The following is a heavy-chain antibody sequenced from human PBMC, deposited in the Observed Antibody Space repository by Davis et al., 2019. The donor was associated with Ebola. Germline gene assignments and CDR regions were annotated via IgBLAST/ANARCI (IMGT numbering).Heavy chain of an antibody. J-gene: IGHJ4*02. V-gene: IGHV2-70*04. CDR3: ARIYCSGGSCYFDY. CDR1: GFSLGTSGMR. Sequence: SGPTLVKPTQTLTLTCTFSGFSLGTSGMRVSWIRQPPGKALEWLARIDWDDDKFYSTSLKTRLTISKDTSKNQVVLTMTNMDPVDTATYYCARIYCSGGSCYFDYWGQGTLVTVSS. D-gene: IGHD2-15*01. CDR2: IDWDDDK.